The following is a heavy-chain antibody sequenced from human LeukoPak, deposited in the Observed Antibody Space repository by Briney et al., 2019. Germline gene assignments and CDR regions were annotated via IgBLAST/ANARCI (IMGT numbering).Heavy chain of an antibody. CDR3: ARVGRMRDRDAFDI. Sequence: ASVKVSCKASGYTFTSYGISWVRQAPGQGLEWMGWISAYNGNTNYAQKLQGRVTMTTDTSTSAAYMELRSLRSDDTAVYYCARVGRMRDRDAFDIWGQGTMVTVSS. CDR1: GYTFTSYG. V-gene: IGHV1-18*01. J-gene: IGHJ3*02. CDR2: ISAYNGNT. D-gene: IGHD2-15*01.